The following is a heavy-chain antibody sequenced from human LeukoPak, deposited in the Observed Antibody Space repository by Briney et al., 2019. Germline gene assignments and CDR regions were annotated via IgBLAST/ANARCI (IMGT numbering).Heavy chain of an antibody. D-gene: IGHD1-26*01. CDR3: ASRYSGSYSDAFDI. CDR2: IIPIFGTA. CDR1: GGTFSSYA. Sequence: GASVKVSCKASGGTFSSYAISWVRQAPGQGLEWMGGIIPIFGTANYAQKFQGRVTITADESTSTAYMELSSLRSEDTAVYYCASRYSGSYSDAFDIWGQGTMVTASS. V-gene: IGHV1-69*13. J-gene: IGHJ3*02.